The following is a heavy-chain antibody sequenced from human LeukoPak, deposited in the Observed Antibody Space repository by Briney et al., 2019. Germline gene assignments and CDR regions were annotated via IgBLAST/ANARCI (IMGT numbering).Heavy chain of an antibody. CDR2: FDPEDGET. CDR1: GYTLTELS. D-gene: IGHD1-1*01. V-gene: IGHV1-24*01. CDR3: ARGNSGVAFDI. J-gene: IGHJ3*02. Sequence: GASVKVSCKVSGYTLTELSMHWVRQAPGKGLEWMGGFDPEDGETIYAQKFQGRVTITAGESTSTAYMELSSLRSEDTAVYYCARGNSGVAFDIWGQGTMVTVSS.